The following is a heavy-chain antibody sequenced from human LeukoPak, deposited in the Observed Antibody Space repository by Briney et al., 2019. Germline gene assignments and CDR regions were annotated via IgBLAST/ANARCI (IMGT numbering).Heavy chain of an antibody. Sequence: ASVKVSCKASGYTFTGHYMHWVRQAPGRGLEWMGWMSTKSGGTKYPQKFQGRVTMTRDTSINTAYIEVSRLTFDDTAVYYCARPRTRDWIHDVYDIWGQGTMVTVSS. V-gene: IGHV1-2*02. CDR2: MSTKSGGT. D-gene: IGHD3/OR15-3a*01. CDR1: GYTFTGHY. J-gene: IGHJ3*02. CDR3: ARPRTRDWIHDVYDI.